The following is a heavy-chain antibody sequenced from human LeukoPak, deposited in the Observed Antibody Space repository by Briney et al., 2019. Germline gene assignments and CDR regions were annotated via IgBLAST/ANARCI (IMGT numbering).Heavy chain of an antibody. CDR3: ARGRSPKYSGYLRLSYYYYYMDV. J-gene: IGHJ6*03. D-gene: IGHD5-12*01. CDR2: IFYSGST. CDR1: GGSISSHY. Sequence: PSETLSLTCTVSGGSISSHYWSWIRQPPGKGLEWIGYIFYSGSTNYNPSLKSRVTISVDTSKNQFSLKLRSVTAADTAVYYCARGRSPKYSGYLRLSYYYYYMDVWGKGTTVTISS. V-gene: IGHV4-59*11.